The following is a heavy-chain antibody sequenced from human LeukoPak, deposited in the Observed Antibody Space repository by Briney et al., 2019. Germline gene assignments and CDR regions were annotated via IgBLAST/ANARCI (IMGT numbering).Heavy chain of an antibody. Sequence: GGSLRLSCAASGFTFSSYAMHWVRQAPGKGLEWVAVISYDGSNKYYADSVKGRFTISRDNSKNTLYLQMNSLRAEDTAVYYCAKLPYVWGSSTSFDYWGQGTLVTVSS. CDR3: AKLPYVWGSSTSFDY. J-gene: IGHJ4*02. V-gene: IGHV3-30-3*02. D-gene: IGHD3-16*01. CDR2: ISYDGSNK. CDR1: GFTFSSYA.